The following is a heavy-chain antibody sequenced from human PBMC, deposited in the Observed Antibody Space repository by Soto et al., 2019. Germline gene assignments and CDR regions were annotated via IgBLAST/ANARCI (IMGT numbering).Heavy chain of an antibody. CDR3: AHTQGGVTWTPQMDV. CDR2: ISLYNGNT. V-gene: IGHV1-18*01. CDR1: GYASSNFG. Sequence: QVHLVQSGAEVKKPGASVKVSCKPSGYASSNFGITWVRQAPGQGLEWMGWISLYNGNTNHAQQFQGRITMTTDTSTTTAYRELSSLRSDDTDIYYCAHTQGGVTWTPQMDVWGQGTTVTVSS. D-gene: IGHD3-3*01. J-gene: IGHJ6*02.